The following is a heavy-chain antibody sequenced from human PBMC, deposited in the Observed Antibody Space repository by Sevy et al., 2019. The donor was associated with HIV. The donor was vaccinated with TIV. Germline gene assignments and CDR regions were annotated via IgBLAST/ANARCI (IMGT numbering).Heavy chain of an antibody. CDR1: GDTFTDYE. V-gene: IGHV1-8*01. J-gene: IGHJ4*02. D-gene: IGHD2-21*02. CDR3: AALVSCGGVCYYLHY. CDR2: VIPNSGQT. Sequence: ASVKVSCKASGDTFTDYEINWVRQASGQGLEWMGWVIPNSGQTAYAQKFQGRVTMTTSTSTGTAYMELGGLRSEDTAIYYCAALVSCGGVCYYLHYWGQGTLVTVSS.